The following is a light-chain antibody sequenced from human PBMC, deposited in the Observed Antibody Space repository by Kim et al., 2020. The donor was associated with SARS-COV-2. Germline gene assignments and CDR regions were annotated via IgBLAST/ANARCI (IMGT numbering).Light chain of an antibody. CDR1: SSDVGTYNY. V-gene: IGLV2-14*03. CDR2: DVS. CDR3: SSYTSSTFYV. J-gene: IGLJ1*01. Sequence: QSALTQPASVSGSPGQSITISRTGTSSDVGTYNYVSWYQQHPGKAPKLMIYDVSNRPLGVSNRFSGSKSGSTASLTISGLQAEDEADYYCSSYTSSTFYVFGTGTKVTVL.